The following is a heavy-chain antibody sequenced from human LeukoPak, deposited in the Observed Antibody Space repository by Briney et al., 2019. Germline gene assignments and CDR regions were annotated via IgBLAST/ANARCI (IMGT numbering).Heavy chain of an antibody. CDR1: GFTFSSYA. J-gene: IGHJ4*02. Sequence: QSGGSLRLSCAASGFTFSSYAMHWVRQAPGKGLEWVTVISYDGSNKYYADSVKGRFTISSDNSKNTLYLQMNSLRAEDTAVYYCARAERFLEWFSDYWGQGTLVTVSS. CDR2: ISYDGSNK. V-gene: IGHV3-30*04. CDR3: ARAERFLEWFSDY. D-gene: IGHD3-3*01.